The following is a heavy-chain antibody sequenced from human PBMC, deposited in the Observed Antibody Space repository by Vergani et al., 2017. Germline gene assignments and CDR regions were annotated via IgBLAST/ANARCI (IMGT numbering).Heavy chain of an antibody. CDR3: ARDVVTLRAVDY. CDR1: GGSISSSSYY. Sequence: QLQLQESGPGLVKPSETLSLTCTVSGGSISSSSYYWGWIRQPPGKGLEWIGSIYYSGSTYNHPSLKSRVTIPVDTSKNQFSLTLSSVTAADTAVYYCARDVVTLRAVDYWGQGTLVTVSS. D-gene: IGHD4-23*01. CDR2: IYYSGST. J-gene: IGHJ4*02. V-gene: IGHV4-39*07.